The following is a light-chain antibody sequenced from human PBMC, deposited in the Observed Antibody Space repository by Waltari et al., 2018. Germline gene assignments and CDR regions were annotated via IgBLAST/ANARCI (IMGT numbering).Light chain of an antibody. CDR3: CSYAGSFYV. V-gene: IGLV2-11*01. Sequence: QSALTQPRPVSGSPGQSVTISCTGTSSAVGGYNYVSWYQQHPGKAPKLMIYDVSKRPSGVPDRFSGSKSGNTASLTISGLQAEDEADYYCCSYAGSFYVFGTGTKVTVL. J-gene: IGLJ1*01. CDR1: SSAVGGYNY. CDR2: DVS.